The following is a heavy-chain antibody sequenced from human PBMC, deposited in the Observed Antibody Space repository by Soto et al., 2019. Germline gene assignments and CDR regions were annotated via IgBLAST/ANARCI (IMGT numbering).Heavy chain of an antibody. CDR3: ARSQGSSTSLEIYYYYYYGMDV. V-gene: IGHV1-69*01. CDR1: GGTFGSYA. CDR2: IIPIPGTA. J-gene: IGHJ6*02. Sequence: QVPLVQSGAEVKKPGSSVKVSCKASGGTFGSYAISWVRQAPGQGLEWMGGIIPIPGTANYAQKFQGRVTIAADESTSTAYMELSSLRSEDTAVYYCARSQGSSTSLEIYYYYYYGMDVWGQGNTVTVSS. D-gene: IGHD2-2*01.